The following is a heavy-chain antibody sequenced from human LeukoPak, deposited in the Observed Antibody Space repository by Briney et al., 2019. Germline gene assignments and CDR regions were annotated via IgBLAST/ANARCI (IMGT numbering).Heavy chain of an antibody. V-gene: IGHV3-21*01. D-gene: IGHD2-15*01. CDR3: ARGYCSGGSCYPGAFDI. CDR2: ISSSSSYI. Sequence: GRSLRLSCAASGFTFSSYSMNWVRQAPGKGLEWVSSISSSSSYIYYADSVKGRFTISRDNAKNSLYLQMNSLRAEDTAVYYCARGYCSGGSCYPGAFDIWGQGTMVTVSS. J-gene: IGHJ3*02. CDR1: GFTFSSYS.